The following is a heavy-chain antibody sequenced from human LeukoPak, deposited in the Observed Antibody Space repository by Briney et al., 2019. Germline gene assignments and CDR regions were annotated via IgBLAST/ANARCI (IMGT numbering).Heavy chain of an antibody. D-gene: IGHD6-6*01. J-gene: IGHJ4*02. CDR1: GFTFSTFA. CDR2: IFPSGGEI. CDR3: AKDQTSIAARPGYFDY. V-gene: IGHV3-23*01. Sequence: GGSLRLSCAASGFTFSTFAMIWVRQPPGKGLEWVSSIFPSGGEIHYADSVRGRFTISRDNSKNTLYLQMNSLRAEDTAVYYCAKDQTSIAARPGYFDYWGQGTLVTVSS.